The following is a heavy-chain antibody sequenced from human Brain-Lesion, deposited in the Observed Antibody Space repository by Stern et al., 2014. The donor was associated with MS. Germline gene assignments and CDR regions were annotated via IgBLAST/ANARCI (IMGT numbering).Heavy chain of an antibody. J-gene: IGHJ4*02. CDR3: ASGYRIFDY. D-gene: IGHD5-18*01. Sequence: QMQLQESGPGLVKPSQTLSLTCTVSGGSISSGSDYWSWIRQPVGKGLEWIGRIHPSGSAFYTPSLKSRFTISTDTSMNQFSLELNSATAADTAIYYCASGYRIFDYWGQGILVTVSS. CDR1: GGSISSGSDY. CDR2: IHPSGSA. V-gene: IGHV4-61*02.